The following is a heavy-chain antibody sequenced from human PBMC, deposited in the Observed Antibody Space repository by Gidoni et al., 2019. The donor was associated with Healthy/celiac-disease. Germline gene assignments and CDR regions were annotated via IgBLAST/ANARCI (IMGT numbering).Heavy chain of an antibody. CDR3: ASSRHYDSSGYYEPYFDY. J-gene: IGHJ4*02. CDR1: GYSFTSYW. V-gene: IGHV5-51*01. D-gene: IGHD3-22*01. CDR2: IYPGDSDT. Sequence: EVQLVQSGAEVKKPGESLKISCKGSGYSFTSYWIGWVRQMPGKGLEWMGIIYPGDSDTRYSPSFQGQVTISADKSISTAYLQWSSLKASDTAMYYCASSRHYDSSGYYEPYFDYWGQGTLVTVSS.